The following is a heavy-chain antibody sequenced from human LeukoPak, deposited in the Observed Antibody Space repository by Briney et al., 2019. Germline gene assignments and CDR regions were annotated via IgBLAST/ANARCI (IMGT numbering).Heavy chain of an antibody. Sequence: GSVKVSCKASGYTFTSYYMHWVRQAPGQGLEWMGIINPSGGSTSYAQKFQGRVTMTRDTSTSTVYMELSSLRSEDTAVYYCAGYSSSWYLTDYYYYGMDVWGQGTTVTVSS. CDR1: GYTFTSYY. V-gene: IGHV1-46*01. CDR2: INPSGGST. CDR3: AGYSSSWYLTDYYYYGMDV. D-gene: IGHD6-13*01. J-gene: IGHJ6*02.